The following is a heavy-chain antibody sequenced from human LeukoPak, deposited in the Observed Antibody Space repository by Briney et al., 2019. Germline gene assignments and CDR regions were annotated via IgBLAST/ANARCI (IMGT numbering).Heavy chain of an antibody. CDR1: GYTLTELS. D-gene: IGHD3-3*01. CDR3: AADGVFSALRFPSGFDP. Sequence: ASVKVSCKVSGYTLTELSMHWVRQAPGKGLEWMGGFDPEDGETIYAQKFQGRVTMTEDTSTDTAYMELSSLRSEDTAVYYCAADGVFSALRFPSGFDPWGQGTLVTVSS. V-gene: IGHV1-24*01. J-gene: IGHJ5*02. CDR2: FDPEDGET.